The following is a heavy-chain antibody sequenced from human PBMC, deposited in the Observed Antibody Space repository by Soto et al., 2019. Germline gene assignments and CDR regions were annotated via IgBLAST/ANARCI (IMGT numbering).Heavy chain of an antibody. CDR2: IKQDGSEK. CDR3: AVYSSSWRAPVY. D-gene: IGHD6-13*01. V-gene: IGHV3-7*03. Sequence: PGGSLRLSCAASGFTFSSYWMSCVRQAPGKGLEWVANIKQDGSEKYYVDSVKGRFTISRDNAKNSLYLQINSLRAEDTAVYYCAVYSSSWRAPVYWGQGTLVTVSS. J-gene: IGHJ4*02. CDR1: GFTFSSYW.